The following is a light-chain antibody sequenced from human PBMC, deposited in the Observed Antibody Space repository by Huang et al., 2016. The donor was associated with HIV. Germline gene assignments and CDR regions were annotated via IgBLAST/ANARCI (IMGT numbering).Light chain of an antibody. Sequence: DVVMTQSPLSLPVTLGQPASLSCRSSQSLVYPDGVTYLTWFQQRPGQSPRRLIYKVSNRDSGVPARFSGSGSGTDFTLKISRVEAEDVGLYYCMQGTHWPWTFGQGTKVEIK. CDR3: MQGTHWPWT. CDR1: QSLVYPDGVTY. CDR2: KVS. V-gene: IGKV2-30*01. J-gene: IGKJ1*01.